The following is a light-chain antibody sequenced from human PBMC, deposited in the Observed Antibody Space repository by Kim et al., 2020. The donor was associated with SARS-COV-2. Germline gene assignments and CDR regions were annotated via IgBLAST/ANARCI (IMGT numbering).Light chain of an antibody. CDR2: AAS. CDR3: HQTYNTPRK. CDR1: QSISNY. J-gene: IGKJ1*01. V-gene: IGKV1-39*01. Sequence: ASGGDRVTITCRSSQSISNYLNWYQQKAGKAPKLLIYAASSLQSGVPSRFSGGGSGTDFTLTISSLQPEDFATYYCHQTYNTPRKSGQGTKVDIK.